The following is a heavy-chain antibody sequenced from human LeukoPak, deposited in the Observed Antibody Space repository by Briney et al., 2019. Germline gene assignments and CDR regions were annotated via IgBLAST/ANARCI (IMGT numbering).Heavy chain of an antibody. Sequence: TGRPLRLSCAASGFTFSTYDVHSARQAPRNGPQWGAVIWYDGSNKYYVDSVKGRFTISRDISKNTLYLQMNSLSAEDTAVYYCARHGYNYGFDYWGQGTLVTVSS. CDR3: ARHGYNYGFDY. D-gene: IGHD5-24*01. V-gene: IGHV3-33*01. CDR2: IWYDGSNK. J-gene: IGHJ4*02. CDR1: GFTFSTYD.